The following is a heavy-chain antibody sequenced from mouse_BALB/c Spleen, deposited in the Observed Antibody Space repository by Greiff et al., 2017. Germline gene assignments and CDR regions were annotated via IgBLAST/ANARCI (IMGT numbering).Heavy chain of an antibody. D-gene: IGHD3-2*01. CDR3: ARDSSGYVDY. V-gene: IGHV5-17*02. CDR2: ISSGSSTI. Sequence: EVQRVESGGGLVQPGGSRKLSYAASGFTFSSFGMHWVRQAPEKGLEWVAYISSGSSTIYYADTVKGRFTISRDNPKNTLFLQMTSLRSEDTAMYYCARDSSGYVDYWGQGTTLTVSS. J-gene: IGHJ2*01. CDR1: GFTFSSFG.